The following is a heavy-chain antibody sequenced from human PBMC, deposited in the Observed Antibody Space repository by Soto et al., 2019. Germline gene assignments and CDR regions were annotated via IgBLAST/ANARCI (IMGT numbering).Heavy chain of an antibody. CDR1: GITFSSFG. V-gene: IGHV3-30*18. Sequence: QVQLVESGGGVVQPGRSLRLSCAASGITFSSFGVHWVRQAPGKGLEWVAVISYDGSNKYYADYVKGRFTIARDNSKNTLYLQMNSLRAEDTAVYYCAKDRGSSEYYYYGMDVWGQGTTVTVSS. CDR2: ISYDGSNK. CDR3: AKDRGSSEYYYYGMDV. J-gene: IGHJ6*02. D-gene: IGHD6-19*01.